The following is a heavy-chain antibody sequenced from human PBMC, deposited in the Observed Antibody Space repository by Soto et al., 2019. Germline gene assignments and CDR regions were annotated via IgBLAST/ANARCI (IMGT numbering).Heavy chain of an antibody. D-gene: IGHD1-26*01. CDR1: GFIFENFG. CDR2: ISGSGFKK. Sequence: GGSLRLSCAASGFIFENFGMSWVRQAPGKGLEWISSISGSGFKKYYADSVKGRFTFSRDNSKSTVYLELNNLSAEDTAVYHCAKNQGVELVPLATVDWFDPWGQGSVVTVSS. CDR3: AKNQGVELVPLATVDWFDP. J-gene: IGHJ5*02. V-gene: IGHV3-23*01.